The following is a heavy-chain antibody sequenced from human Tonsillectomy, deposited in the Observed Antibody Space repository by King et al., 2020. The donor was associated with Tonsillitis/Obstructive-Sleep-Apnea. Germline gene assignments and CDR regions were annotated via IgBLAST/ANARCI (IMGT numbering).Heavy chain of an antibody. V-gene: IGHV4-39*01. Sequence: LQLQESGPGLVKPSETLSLTCTVSGGSISSSSYYWGWIRQPPGKGLEWIGNIYYSGSTYYNPSLKSRVTISVDTSKNQFSLKLGSVTAADTAVYYCARLTGEDAFDIWGQGTMVTVSS. CDR2: IYYSGST. D-gene: IGHD7-27*01. J-gene: IGHJ3*02. CDR3: ARLTGEDAFDI. CDR1: GGSISSSSYY.